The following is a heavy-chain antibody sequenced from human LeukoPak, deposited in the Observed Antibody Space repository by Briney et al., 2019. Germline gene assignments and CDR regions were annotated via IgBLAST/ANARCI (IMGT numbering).Heavy chain of an antibody. CDR3: ARSVYSSGWYDY. Sequence: SETLSLTCAVYGGSFSGYYWSWIRQPPGKGLEWIGEINHSGSTIYNPSLKSRVTISVDTSKNQFSLKLSSVTAADTAVYYCARSVYSSGWYDYWGQGTLVTVSS. J-gene: IGHJ4*02. V-gene: IGHV4-34*01. CDR1: GGSFSGYY. D-gene: IGHD6-19*01. CDR2: INHSGST.